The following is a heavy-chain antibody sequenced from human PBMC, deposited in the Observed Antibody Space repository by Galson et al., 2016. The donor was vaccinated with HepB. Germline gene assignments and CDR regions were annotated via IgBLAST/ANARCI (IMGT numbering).Heavy chain of an antibody. CDR2: ISHNGVGT. CDR1: EFTFSSYA. Sequence: SLRLSCAASEFTFSSYAMSWVRQAPGKGLEWVSCISHNGVGTSYADSVKGRFTISRDNSKNTVYLQMNSLGAEDTAVYYCAKDLWTGQQLAYYFDYWGQGTLVTVSS. V-gene: IGHV3-23*01. J-gene: IGHJ4*02. CDR3: AKDLWTGQQLAYYFDY. D-gene: IGHD6-13*01.